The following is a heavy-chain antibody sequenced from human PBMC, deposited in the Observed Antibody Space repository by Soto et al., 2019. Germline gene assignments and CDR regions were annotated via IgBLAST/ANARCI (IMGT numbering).Heavy chain of an antibody. Sequence: QVHLQQLGAGLLKPSEILSLTCGVYGGSLRGSYWSWIRQPPGKALEWLGKVTHSGSTTFNPSLKSRASAAVDTSDNPISLTLTSVTAADTAVYYCARGHIPVYGLVPADFDSWGQGTLVTVSS. CDR1: GGSLRGSY. D-gene: IGHD3-3*01. J-gene: IGHJ4*02. CDR2: VTHSGST. V-gene: IGHV4-34*02. CDR3: ARGHIPVYGLVPADFDS.